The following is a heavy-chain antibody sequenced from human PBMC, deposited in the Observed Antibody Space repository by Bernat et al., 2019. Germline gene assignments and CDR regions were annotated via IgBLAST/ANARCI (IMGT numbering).Heavy chain of an antibody. CDR3: ACADEYSSSLYYFDY. Sequence: QITLKESGPTLVKPTQTLTLTCTSSGFSLSTSKGVLGWFRQPPKKALEWFPVIYWDDDKRYSSSLKSRLTITKDTSKNQVVLTMTNMDPVDTATYYCACADEYSSSLYYFDYWGQGTLVTVSS. J-gene: IGHJ4*02. CDR2: IYWDDDK. D-gene: IGHD6-6*01. CDR1: GFSLSTSKGV. V-gene: IGHV2-5*02.